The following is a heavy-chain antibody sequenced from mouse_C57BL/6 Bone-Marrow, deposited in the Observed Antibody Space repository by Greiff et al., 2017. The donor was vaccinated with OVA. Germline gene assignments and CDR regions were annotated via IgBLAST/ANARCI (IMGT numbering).Heavy chain of an antibody. V-gene: IGHV1-81*01. CDR3: ARGPPGFAY. CDR2: IYPRSGNT. CDR1: GYTFTSYG. J-gene: IGHJ3*01. Sequence: QVQLKESGAELARPGASVKLSCKASGYTFTSYGISWVKQRTGQGLEWIGEIYPRSGNTYYNEKFKGKATLTADKSSSTAYMELRSLTSEDSAVYFCARGPPGFAYWGQGTLVTVSA.